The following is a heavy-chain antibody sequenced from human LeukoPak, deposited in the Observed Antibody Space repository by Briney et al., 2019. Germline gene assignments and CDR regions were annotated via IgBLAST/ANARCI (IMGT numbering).Heavy chain of an antibody. V-gene: IGHV3-30*18. CDR3: AKAITMVRGVIIGADY. J-gene: IGHJ4*02. CDR2: ISYDGSNK. CDR1: GFTFSNYG. Sequence: GGSLRLSCAASGFTFSNYGMHWVRQAPGKGLEWVAVISYDGSNKYYADSVKGRFTISRDNSKNTLYLQMNSLRAEDTAVYYCAKAITMVRGVIIGADYWGPGTLVTVSS. D-gene: IGHD3-10*01.